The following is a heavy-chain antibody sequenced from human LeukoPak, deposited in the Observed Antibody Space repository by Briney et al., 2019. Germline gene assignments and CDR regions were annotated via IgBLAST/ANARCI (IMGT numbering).Heavy chain of an antibody. CDR1: GYSFTTYW. CDR2: IYPGDSDT. CDR3: ARQQVAYYYYYGMDV. V-gene: IGHV5-51*01. Sequence: GESLKISCKGSGYSFTTYWIAWVRQMPGKGLEWMGIIYPGDSDTRYGPSFQGQVTISADKSISTAFLQWSSLKASDTAMYYCARQQVAYYYYYGMDVWGKGTTVTVSS. D-gene: IGHD2-15*01. J-gene: IGHJ6*04.